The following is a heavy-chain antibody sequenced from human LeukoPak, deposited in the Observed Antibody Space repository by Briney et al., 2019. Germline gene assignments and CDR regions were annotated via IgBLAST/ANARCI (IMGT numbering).Heavy chain of an antibody. CDR3: ARDWYYDFWSGYPN. V-gene: IGHV3-7*03. Sequence: PGGSLRLSCAASGFTFSSYWMSRVRQAPGKGLEWVANIKQDGSEKYYVDSVKGRFTISRDNAKNSLYLQMNSLRAEDTAVYYCARDWYYDFWSGYPNWGQGTLVTVSS. J-gene: IGHJ4*02. D-gene: IGHD3-3*01. CDR1: GFTFSSYW. CDR2: IKQDGSEK.